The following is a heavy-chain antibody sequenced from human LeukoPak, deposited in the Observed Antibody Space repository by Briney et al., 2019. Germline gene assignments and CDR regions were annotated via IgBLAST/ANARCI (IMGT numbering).Heavy chain of an antibody. D-gene: IGHD3-22*01. CDR1: GFTFSSYA. V-gene: IGHV3-23*01. Sequence: GGSLRLSCAASGFTFSSYAMSWVRQAPGKGLEWVSSSGDNTRYADSVKGRFTISRDNSKNTLDLQMNGLRAEDTAVYYCAKSWGYYDSSNYYAFDIWGQGTMVTVSS. CDR2: SGDNT. J-gene: IGHJ3*02. CDR3: AKSWGYYDSSNYYAFDI.